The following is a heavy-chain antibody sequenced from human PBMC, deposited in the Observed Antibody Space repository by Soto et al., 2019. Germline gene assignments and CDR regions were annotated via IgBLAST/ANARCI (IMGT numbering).Heavy chain of an antibody. CDR1: GFTVSSKY. Sequence: PGGSLRLSCAASGFTVSSKYMAWVRQAPGKGLEWVSLLWSAGFTHYADSVKGRFTISRDNSKNTLYLQMNNLRAEDSAIYYCARELTPDLWGQGTLVTVSS. V-gene: IGHV3-53*01. CDR2: LWSAGFT. J-gene: IGHJ5*02. CDR3: ARELTPDL.